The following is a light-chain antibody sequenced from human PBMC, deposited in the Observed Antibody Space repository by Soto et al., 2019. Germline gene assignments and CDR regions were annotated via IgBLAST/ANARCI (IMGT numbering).Light chain of an antibody. Sequence: EIVLTQSPGTLSLSPGERATLSCRAIQSVSSSYLAWYQQKPGQAPRLLIYGASSRATGIPDRFSGSGSATDFTLTISRMEPEDFAVYYCQQYGSSSWTFGQGPKVDIK. CDR3: QQYGSSSWT. V-gene: IGKV3-20*01. J-gene: IGKJ1*01. CDR1: QSVSSSY. CDR2: GAS.